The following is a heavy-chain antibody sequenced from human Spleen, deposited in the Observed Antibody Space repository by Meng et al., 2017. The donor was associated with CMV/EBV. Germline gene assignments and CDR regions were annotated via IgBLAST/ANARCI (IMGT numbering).Heavy chain of an antibody. CDR2: IYHSGST. CDR1: NYSINNGHY. Sequence: GSLRLSCTVSNYSINNGHYWGWIRQPPGKGLEWIGNIYHSGSTYYNLSLKSRVTISVDTSKNQFSLKLSSVTAADTAVYYCAREDYGAPTANWFDPWGQGSPVTVSS. CDR3: AREDYGAPTANWFDP. D-gene: IGHD4/OR15-4a*01. J-gene: IGHJ5*02. V-gene: IGHV4-38-2*02.